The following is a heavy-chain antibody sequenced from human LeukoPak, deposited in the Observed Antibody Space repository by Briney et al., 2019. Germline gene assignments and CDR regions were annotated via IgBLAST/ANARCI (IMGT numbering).Heavy chain of an antibody. D-gene: IGHD6-19*01. CDR3: ARWRYSSGWYYFDY. CDR1: GGXITSYY. J-gene: IGHJ4*02. CDR2: IYYSGTT. V-gene: IGHV4-59*01. Sequence: PSETLSLTCTVSGGXITSYYCSWIRQPPGKGLEWIGYIYYSGTTNYNPSLKSRVTISVDTSKNQFSLKLSSVTAADTAVYYCARWRYSSGWYYFDYWGQGTLVTVSS.